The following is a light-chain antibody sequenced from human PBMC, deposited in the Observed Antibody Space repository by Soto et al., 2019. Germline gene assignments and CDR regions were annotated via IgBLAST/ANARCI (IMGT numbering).Light chain of an antibody. V-gene: IGLV2-23*01. CDR1: SSDVGVYNR. J-gene: IGLJ1*01. CDR3: CSYAVTSSYV. Sequence: QSALTQPASVSGSPGQSITISCTGTSSDVGVYNRVSWYQLHPDKAPKRMIYEDNKRPSGVSNRFSGSKSGNTASLTISELQAEDAADYYCCSYAVTSSYVFGTGTKVTVL. CDR2: EDN.